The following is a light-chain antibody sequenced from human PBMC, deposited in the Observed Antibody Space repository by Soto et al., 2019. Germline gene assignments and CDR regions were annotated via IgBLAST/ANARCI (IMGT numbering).Light chain of an antibody. CDR3: VQSKDLPPT. Sequence: DVVMTQTPLSLSVAPGQPASISCKSSQSLLHITGETFLFWYLQKPCQSPQLLIYEVSTRVCGVQDRFSGSGAGTDFTIESSRVETDDAGIYCCVQSKDLPPTFDQGTRLGIE. CDR2: EVS. J-gene: IGKJ5*01. V-gene: IGKV2D-29*02. CDR1: QSLLHITGETF.